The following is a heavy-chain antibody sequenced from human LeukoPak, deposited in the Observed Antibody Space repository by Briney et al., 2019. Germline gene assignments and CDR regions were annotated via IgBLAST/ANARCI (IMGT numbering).Heavy chain of an antibody. CDR1: GGSFSGYY. Sequence: SETLSLTCAVYGGSFSGYYWTWIRQPPGKGLEWIGEINHVGSTKYNPSLKSRATMSVDPSKNQFSLKLSAVTAADTAFYYCARGRNNQITMIRGPNHYFGLDFWGQGTTVSVSS. J-gene: IGHJ6*02. V-gene: IGHV4-34*01. D-gene: IGHD3-10*01. CDR3: ARGRNNQITMIRGPNHYFGLDF. CDR2: INHVGST.